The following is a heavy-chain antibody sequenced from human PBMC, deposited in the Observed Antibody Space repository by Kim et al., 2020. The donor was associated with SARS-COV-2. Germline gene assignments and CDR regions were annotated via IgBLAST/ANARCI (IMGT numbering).Heavy chain of an antibody. CDR3: ARDYGDYVNYYYGMDV. Sequence: SLKRRVTISVDTSKTQFSLKLSSVTAADTAVYYCARDYGDYVNYYYGMDVWGQGTTVTVSS. J-gene: IGHJ6*02. V-gene: IGHV4-59*01. D-gene: IGHD4-17*01.